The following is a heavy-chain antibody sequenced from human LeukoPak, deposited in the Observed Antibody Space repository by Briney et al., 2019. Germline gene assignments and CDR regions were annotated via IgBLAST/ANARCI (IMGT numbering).Heavy chain of an antibody. Sequence: ASVKVSCKASGYTFTSYDVNWVRQATGQGLEWMGWVNPNSGHTGYAQKFQGRVTLTTNTSVSTAYMELCSLRSEDTAIYYCARGAPGSYCSGGSCPYFDYWGQGTLVSVSP. V-gene: IGHV1-8*01. D-gene: IGHD2-15*01. J-gene: IGHJ4*02. CDR1: GYTFTSYD. CDR3: ARGAPGSYCSGGSCPYFDY. CDR2: VNPNSGHT.